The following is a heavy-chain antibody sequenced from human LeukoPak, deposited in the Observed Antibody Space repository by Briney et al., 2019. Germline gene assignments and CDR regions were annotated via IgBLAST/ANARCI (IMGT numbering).Heavy chain of an antibody. CDR3: ARAVVPAATELGDWFDP. V-gene: IGHV4-30-4*01. J-gene: IGHJ5*02. CDR1: GGSISRGDYY. CDR2: IYYSGST. Sequence: SETLSLTCTVSGGSISRGDYYGSWIRQPPGKGLEWIGYIYYSGSTYYNPSLKSRVTISVDTSKNQFSLKLSSVTAADTAVYYCARAVVPAATELGDWFDPWGQGTLVTVSS. D-gene: IGHD2-2*01.